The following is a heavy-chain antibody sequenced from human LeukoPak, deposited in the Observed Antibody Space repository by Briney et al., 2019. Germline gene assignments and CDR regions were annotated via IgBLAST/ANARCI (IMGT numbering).Heavy chain of an antibody. J-gene: IGHJ4*02. D-gene: IGHD5-18*01. CDR1: GFTFSSSA. CDR3: AKGGGYSYGSLDY. Sequence: GGSLRLSCAASGFTFSSSAMHWVRQAPDKGLEWEAVISYDGSNKYYADSVKGRFTISRDNSKNTLYLQMNSLRAEDTAVYYCAKGGGYSYGSLDYWGQGTLVTVSS. CDR2: ISYDGSNK. V-gene: IGHV3-30-3*01.